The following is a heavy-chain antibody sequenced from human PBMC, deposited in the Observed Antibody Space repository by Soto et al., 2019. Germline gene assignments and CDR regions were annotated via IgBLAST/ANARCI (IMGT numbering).Heavy chain of an antibody. V-gene: IGHV3-30-3*01. J-gene: IGHJ6*02. D-gene: IGHD4-17*01. CDR3: ARLHQYGDYAPYYYGMDV. CDR2: ISYDGSNK. Sequence: PGGSLRLSCAASGFTFSSYAMHWVRQAPGKGLEWVAVISYDGSNKYYADSVKGRFTISRDNSKNTLYLQMNSLRAEDTAVYYCARLHQYGDYAPYYYGMDVWGQGTTVTVSS. CDR1: GFTFSSYA.